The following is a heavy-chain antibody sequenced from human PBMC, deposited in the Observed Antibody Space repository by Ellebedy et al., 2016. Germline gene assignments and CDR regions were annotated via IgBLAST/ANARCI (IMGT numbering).Heavy chain of an antibody. CDR3: AKDHRISSNWYGDFDL. Sequence: SLKISCAASGFTFSSYSMNWVRQAPGKGLEWVSGISWNSGSIGYADSAKGRFTISRDNAKNSLYLQMNSLRAEDTALYYCAKDHRISSNWYGDFDLWGRGTLVTVSS. V-gene: IGHV3-9*01. CDR1: GFTFSSYS. D-gene: IGHD6-13*01. CDR2: ISWNSGSI. J-gene: IGHJ2*01.